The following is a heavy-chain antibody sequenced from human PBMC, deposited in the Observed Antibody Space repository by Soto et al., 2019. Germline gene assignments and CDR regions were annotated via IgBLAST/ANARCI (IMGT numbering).Heavy chain of an antibody. CDR1: GDSVSSNSAA. V-gene: IGHV6-1*01. CDR3: AREVASKYYFNF. J-gene: IGHJ4*02. Sequence: SQTLSLTCAISGDSVSSNSAAWNWIRQSPSRGLEGLGRTYYRSKWYNDYIPSAKSRLTINPDTSKNQVSLQLNPVIPDDTAVHYCAREVASKYYFNFWGQGALDTVSS. D-gene: IGHD6-19*01. CDR2: TYYRSKWYN.